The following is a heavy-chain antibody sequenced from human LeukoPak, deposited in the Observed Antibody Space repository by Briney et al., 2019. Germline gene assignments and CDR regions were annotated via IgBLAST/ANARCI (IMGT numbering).Heavy chain of an antibody. D-gene: IGHD3-22*01. V-gene: IGHV3-43*02. CDR1: GFTFDDYA. J-gene: IGHJ4*02. CDR2: ISGDGGST. CDR3: AKGPKWAYYYDCSGYLPKDY. Sequence: GGSLRLSCAASGFTFDDYAMHWVRQAPGKGLEWVSLISGDGGSTYYADSVKGRFTISRDNSKNSLYLQMNSLRTEDTALYYCAKGPKWAYYYDCSGYLPKDYWGQGTLVTVSS.